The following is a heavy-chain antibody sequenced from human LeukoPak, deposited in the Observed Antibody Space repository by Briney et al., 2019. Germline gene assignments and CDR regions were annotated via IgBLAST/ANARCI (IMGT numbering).Heavy chain of an antibody. J-gene: IGHJ6*02. CDR1: GFTFSSYA. V-gene: IGHV3-23*01. CDR3: AKGAGGSGYYDDYYFYYAMDV. CDR2: TSGSGGST. D-gene: IGHD3-22*01. Sequence: GGSLRLSCAASGFTFSSYAMSWVRQAPGKGLEWVSATSGSGGSTYYADSVKGRFTISRDNSKNTLYLQMNGLRAEDTAVYYCAKGAGGSGYYDDYYFYYAMDVWGQGTTVTVSS.